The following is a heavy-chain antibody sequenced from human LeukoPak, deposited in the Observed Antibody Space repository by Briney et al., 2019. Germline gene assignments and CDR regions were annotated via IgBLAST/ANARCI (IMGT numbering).Heavy chain of an antibody. J-gene: IGHJ5*02. CDR1: GFTFSSSW. Sequence: PGGSLRLSCAASGFTFSSSWMHWVRQAPGKGLVWVSSINTDGTTTTYADSVKGRFTTSRDNAKNTVYLQMNSLRDEDTAVYYCARYSSSAGWAWGQGTLVTVSS. D-gene: IGHD6-6*01. CDR3: ARYSSSAGWA. V-gene: IGHV3-74*03. CDR2: INTDGTTT.